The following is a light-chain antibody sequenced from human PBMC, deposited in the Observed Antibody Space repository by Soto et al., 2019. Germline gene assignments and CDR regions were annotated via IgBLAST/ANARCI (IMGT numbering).Light chain of an antibody. CDR3: CSYAGSYVV. J-gene: IGLJ2*01. CDR1: SSDVGGYNY. V-gene: IGLV2-11*01. Sequence: QSALTQPRSVSGSPGQSVTISCTGTSSDVGGYNYVSWYQQHPGKAPKLMIYDVSKRPSGVPDRFSGSKSGNTASLTISGLQADDAADYYCCSYAGSYVVFGGGTQLTVL. CDR2: DVS.